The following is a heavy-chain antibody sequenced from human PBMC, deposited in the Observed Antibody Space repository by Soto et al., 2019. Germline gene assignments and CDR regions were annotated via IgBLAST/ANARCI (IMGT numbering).Heavy chain of an antibody. V-gene: IGHV3-23*01. Sequence: PGGSLRLSCAASGFTFSSYAMSWVRQAPGKGLEWVSGISGSGGTTYYADSVKGRFTISRDNSKSTLYLQMNSLRAEDTAVYYCAKGSQNFDYWGQGTLVTVSS. CDR1: GFTFSSYA. CDR3: AKGSQNFDY. CDR2: ISGSGGTT. J-gene: IGHJ4*02.